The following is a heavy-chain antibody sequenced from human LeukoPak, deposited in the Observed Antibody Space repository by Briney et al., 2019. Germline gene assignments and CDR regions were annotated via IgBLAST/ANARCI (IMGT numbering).Heavy chain of an antibody. V-gene: IGHV1-18*01. CDR3: ARRPPEWLSIFYYYYGMDV. CDR1: GYTFTSYG. CDR2: ISAYNGNT. J-gene: IGHJ6*02. D-gene: IGHD3-3*01. Sequence: ASVKVSCKASGYTFTSYGISWVRQAPGQGLEWMGWISAYNGNTNYAQKLQGRVTMTTDTSTSTAYMELRSLRSDDTAVYYRARRPPEWLSIFYYYYGMDVWGQGTTVTVS.